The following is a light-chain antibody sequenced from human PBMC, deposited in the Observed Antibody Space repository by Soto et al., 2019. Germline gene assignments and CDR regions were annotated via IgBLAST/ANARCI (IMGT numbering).Light chain of an antibody. Sequence: QAVVTQPPSVSGAPGQRVTISCTGSSSNIGAGYDVHWYQQLPGTAPKLLIYGNINRPSGVPDRFSGSKSGTSASLAITGLRAEDEADYYCQSYDSSLVFGGGTKLTVL. CDR1: SSNIGAGYD. CDR3: QSYDSSLV. V-gene: IGLV1-40*01. CDR2: GNI. J-gene: IGLJ2*01.